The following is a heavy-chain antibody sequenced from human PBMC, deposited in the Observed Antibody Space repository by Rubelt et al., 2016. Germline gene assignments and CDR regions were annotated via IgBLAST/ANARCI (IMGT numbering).Heavy chain of an antibody. CDR1: GFTFSTFG. J-gene: IGHJ3*02. CDR3: AKEKTRCAFDI. Sequence: EVQLVESGGGLVQPGGSLRLSCAASGFTFSTFGISWVRQAPGKGPEWVSAVSGGGDSTQYAASVRGRFTISRDNSKNTLYLQMNSLRADDSAVYYCAKEKTRCAFDIWCQGTMVTVSS. V-gene: IGHV3-23*04. CDR2: VSGGGDST.